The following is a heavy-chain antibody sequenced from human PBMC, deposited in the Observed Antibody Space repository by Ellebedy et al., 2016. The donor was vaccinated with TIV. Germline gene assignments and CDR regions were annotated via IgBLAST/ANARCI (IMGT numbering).Heavy chain of an antibody. CDR1: GFTFSTYA. V-gene: IGHV3-30*04. D-gene: IGHD2-8*02. CDR3: PRDERNPEGFSGLLDF. Sequence: GESLKISCAASGFTFSTYAMHWVRQAPGKGLEWVAVMSNHGRDIYYSDSVRGRFTISRDNSRNTLYLQMASLRGKDTAVYYCPRDERNPEGFSGLLDFWGQGSLVTISS. J-gene: IGHJ4*02. CDR2: MSNHGRDI.